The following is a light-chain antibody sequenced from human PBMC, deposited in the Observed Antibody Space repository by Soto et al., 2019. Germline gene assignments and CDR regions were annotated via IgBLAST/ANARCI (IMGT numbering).Light chain of an antibody. CDR1: QSVNRN. CDR2: AAS. CDR3: QQYNSWTSIT. V-gene: IGKV3-15*01. J-gene: IGKJ5*01. Sequence: EILLTQSPATLSVSPGERATLSCRSSQSVNRNLGWYQQKPGKAPRLLIFAASTRAPGIPARFSGSGSGTEFTLTISGLQSEDFAVYYCQQYNSWTSITFGQGTRLEVK.